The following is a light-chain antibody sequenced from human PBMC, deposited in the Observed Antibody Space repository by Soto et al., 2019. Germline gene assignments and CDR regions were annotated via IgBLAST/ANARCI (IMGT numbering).Light chain of an antibody. V-gene: IGKV1-39*01. CDR3: QQSYSTLLT. CDR2: AAS. CDR1: QSISSY. J-gene: IGKJ4*01. Sequence: DIQMTQSPSSLSASVGDRVTITCRASQSISSYLNWYQQKPGKAPKLLIYAASNLQSGVPSRFSGSGSGTDFTLTISSLQPEDFATYYCQQSYSTLLTFGGGTKVDIK.